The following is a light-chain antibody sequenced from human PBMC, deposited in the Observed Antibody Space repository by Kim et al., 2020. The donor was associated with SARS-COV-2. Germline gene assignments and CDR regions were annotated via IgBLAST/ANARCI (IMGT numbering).Light chain of an antibody. Sequence: SYELTQPPSVSASPGQTASITCSGDKLGDKYACWYQQKPGQSPVLVIYQDNRRPSGIPERISGSNSGNTATLTISGTQAMDEADYYCQAWDSSTVVLGGG. J-gene: IGLJ2*01. V-gene: IGLV3-1*01. CDR2: QDN. CDR3: QAWDSSTVV. CDR1: KLGDKY.